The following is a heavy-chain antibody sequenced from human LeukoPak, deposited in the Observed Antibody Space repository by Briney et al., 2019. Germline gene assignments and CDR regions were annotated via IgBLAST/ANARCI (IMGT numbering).Heavy chain of an antibody. CDR3: ARMQVGAPGDY. CDR1: GFTVSSNH. D-gene: IGHD1-26*01. Sequence: GGSLRLSCAASGFTVSSNHMSWVRQAPGKGLEWVSVIYSGGSTYYADSVKGRFTISRDNSKNTLYLQMNSLRAEDTAVYYCARMQVGAPGDYWGQGTLVTVSS. V-gene: IGHV3-66*01. J-gene: IGHJ4*02. CDR2: IYSGGST.